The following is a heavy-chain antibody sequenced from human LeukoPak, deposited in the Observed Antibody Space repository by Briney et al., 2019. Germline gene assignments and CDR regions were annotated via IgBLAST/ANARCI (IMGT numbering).Heavy chain of an antibody. CDR2: TYYSGST. Sequence: SETLSLTCTVSGGSISSYYWSWIRQPPGKGLEWIGYTYYSGSTNYNPSLKSRVTISVDTSKSQFSLKLSSVTAADTAVYYCARGRDAFDIWGQGTMVTVSS. CDR3: ARGRDAFDI. J-gene: IGHJ3*02. CDR1: GGSISSYY. V-gene: IGHV4-59*01.